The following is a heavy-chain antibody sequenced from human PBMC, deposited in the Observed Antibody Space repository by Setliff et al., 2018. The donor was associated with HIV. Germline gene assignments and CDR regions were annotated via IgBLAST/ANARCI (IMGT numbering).Heavy chain of an antibody. D-gene: IGHD2-8*02. CDR2: VYHSGST. CDR3: ARVPSCADSWCYMYYYYYYGMDV. J-gene: IGHJ6*02. V-gene: IGHV4-38-2*01. CDR1: GYFISSGYY. Sequence: SETLSLTCEVSGYFISSGYYWGWIRQPPGKGLEWIGTVYHSGSTYYNPSLKSRVTISVDTSENQFSLKLSSVTAADAAVYYCARVPSCADSWCYMYYYYYYGMDVWGQGTTVTVSS.